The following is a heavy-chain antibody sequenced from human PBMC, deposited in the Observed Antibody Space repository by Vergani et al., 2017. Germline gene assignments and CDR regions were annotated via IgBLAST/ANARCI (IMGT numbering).Heavy chain of an antibody. CDR2: IRYDGSNT. CDR1: GFTFSRHW. D-gene: IGHD3-22*01. V-gene: IGHV3-30*02. Sequence: VQLVESGGGLVQPGGSLRLSCAASGFTFSRHWMHWVRQAPGKGLEWVTFIRYDGSNTYYADSVKGRFTISRDNSKNTLFLQMNSLRPEDTAVYYCAKDNVPGYYDSSGYCDYWGQGTLVTVSS. J-gene: IGHJ4*02. CDR3: AKDNVPGYYDSSGYCDY.